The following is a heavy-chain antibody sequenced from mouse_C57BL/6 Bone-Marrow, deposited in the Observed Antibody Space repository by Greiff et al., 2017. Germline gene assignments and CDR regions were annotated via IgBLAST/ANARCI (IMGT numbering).Heavy chain of an antibody. D-gene: IGHD1-1*01. CDR1: GYAFSSSW. CDR3: ARTTVVGGDY. CDR2: IYPGDGDT. V-gene: IGHV1-82*01. J-gene: IGHJ2*01. Sequence: VQRVESGPELVKPGASVKISCKASGYAFSSSWMNWVKQRPGKGLEWIGRIYPGDGDTNYNGKFKGKATLTADKSSSTAYMQLSSLTSEDSAVYFCARTTVVGGDYWGQGTTLTVSS.